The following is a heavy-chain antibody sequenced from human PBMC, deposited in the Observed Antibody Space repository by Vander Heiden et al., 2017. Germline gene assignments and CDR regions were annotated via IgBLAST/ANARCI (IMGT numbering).Heavy chain of an antibody. J-gene: IGHJ4*02. CDR1: GVTFSGYA. V-gene: IGHV1-69*01. D-gene: IGHD5-18*01. CDR2: IIPIFGTA. Sequence: QVQLVPSGAEVKKPGSSVKVSCKASGVTFSGYAIGWVGQAAGQGLEWMGGIIPIFGTANYAPKFQGRVTITADESTGTACMELSSLRSEDTAVYYCARSEEGGIQLWFFDYWGQGTLVTVSS. CDR3: ARSEEGGIQLWFFDY.